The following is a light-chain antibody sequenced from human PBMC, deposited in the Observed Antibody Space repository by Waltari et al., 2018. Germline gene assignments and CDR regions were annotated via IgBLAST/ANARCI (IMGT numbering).Light chain of an antibody. Sequence: QSALTQPAPVSGSPGQSITISCAGTTRDVGGYHYVSWYQHHPGKAPKLMIYDVTQRPSGVSSRFSGSKSGNTASLTSSGRQTDDEGDYYCCSYGGGSTVIFGGGTKLTVL. CDR1: TRDVGGYHY. CDR2: DVT. J-gene: IGLJ2*01. V-gene: IGLV2-23*02. CDR3: CSYGGGSTVI.